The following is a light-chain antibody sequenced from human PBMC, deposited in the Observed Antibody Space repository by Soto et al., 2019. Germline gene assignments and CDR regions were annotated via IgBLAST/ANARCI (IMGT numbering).Light chain of an antibody. J-gene: IGKJ2*01. CDR1: QSIRYW. CDR3: QQYHGFPYT. Sequence: DIQMTQSPSTLSASVGDRVTITCRASQSIRYWLAWHQQKPGKAPQVLIYDASTLQKGVPSRISGSGFGTEFTLNISSLQPDDFATYYCQQYHGFPYTFGQGTKVEIK. V-gene: IGKV1-5*01. CDR2: DAS.